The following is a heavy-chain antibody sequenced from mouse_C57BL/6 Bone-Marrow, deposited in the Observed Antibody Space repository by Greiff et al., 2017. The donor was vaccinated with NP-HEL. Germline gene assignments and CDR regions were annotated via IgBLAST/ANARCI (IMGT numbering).Heavy chain of an antibody. V-gene: IGHV1-61*01. D-gene: IGHD1-1*01. CDR2: IYPSDSET. Sequence: QVQLQQSGAELVRPGSSVKLSCKASGYTFTSYWMDWVKQRPGQGLEWIGNIYPSDSETHYNQKFKDKATLTVDKSSSTAYMQLSSLTSEDSAVYYCARSQIYYYGSSFYWYFDVWGTGTTVTVSS. CDR3: ARSQIYYYGSSFYWYFDV. CDR1: GYTFTSYW. J-gene: IGHJ1*03.